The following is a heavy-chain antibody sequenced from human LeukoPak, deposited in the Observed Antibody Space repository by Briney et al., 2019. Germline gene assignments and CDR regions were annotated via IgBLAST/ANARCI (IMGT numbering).Heavy chain of an antibody. V-gene: IGHV3-21*01. CDR3: ARGIYCSGGSCYFDY. CDR1: GFTFSSYE. CDR2: ISSSSSYI. Sequence: GGSLRLSCAASGFTFSSYEMNWVRQAPGKGLEWVSSISSSSSYIYYADSVKGRFTTSRDNAKNSLYLQMNSLRAEDTAVYYCARGIYCSGGSCYFDYWGQGTLVTVSS. J-gene: IGHJ4*02. D-gene: IGHD2-15*01.